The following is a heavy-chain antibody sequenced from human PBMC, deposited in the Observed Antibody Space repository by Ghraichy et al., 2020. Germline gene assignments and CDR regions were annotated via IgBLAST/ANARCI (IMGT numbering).Heavy chain of an antibody. Sequence: SETPSLTCAVYGGSFSGYYWSWIRQPPGKGLEWIGEINHSGSTNYNPSLKSRVTISVDTSKNQFSLKLSSVTAADTAVYYCARDGRWFGRRSGLDYWGQGTLVTVSS. CDR2: INHSGST. J-gene: IGHJ4*02. V-gene: IGHV4-34*01. CDR3: ARDGRWFGRRSGLDY. D-gene: IGHD3-10*01. CDR1: GGSFSGYY.